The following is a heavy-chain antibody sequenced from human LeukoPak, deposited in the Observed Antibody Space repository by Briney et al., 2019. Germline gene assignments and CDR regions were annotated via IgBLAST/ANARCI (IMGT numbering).Heavy chain of an antibody. CDR1: GYTFTTYY. V-gene: IGHV1-46*01. D-gene: IGHD3-22*01. CDR2: VNPSDGGT. J-gene: IGHJ5*02. Sequence: GASVKVSCKASGYTFTTYYIHWVRQAPGQGLEWMGIVNPSDGGTAYAQNFQGRVTMTTDTSTSTVYMEVSSLRSEDTAVYYCARDPADYYDSSGSSTRWFDPWGQGTLVTVSS. CDR3: ARDPADYYDSSGSSTRWFDP.